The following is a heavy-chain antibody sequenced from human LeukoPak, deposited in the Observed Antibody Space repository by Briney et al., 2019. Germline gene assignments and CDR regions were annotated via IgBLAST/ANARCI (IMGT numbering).Heavy chain of an antibody. CDR2: INHSGRT. CDR1: GGSFSDYR. CDR3: ARVTGYRIEDYFDY. V-gene: IGHV4-34*01. Sequence: SETLSLTCAVYGGSFSDYRWSWLRQPPGKGLEWIGEINHSGRTNYNPSLKSRVTISVETSKNEFSLKLRSVTAADTAVYYCARVTGYRIEDYFDYWGQGTLVTVSS. D-gene: IGHD6-13*01. J-gene: IGHJ4*02.